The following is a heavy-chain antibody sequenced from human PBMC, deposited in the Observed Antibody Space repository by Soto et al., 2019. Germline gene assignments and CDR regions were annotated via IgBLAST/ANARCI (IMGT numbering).Heavy chain of an antibody. Sequence: LRLSCAASGFTFSKYGMHWVRQAPGKGLEWVALIWNDGIRKVYVDSVKGRFTISRDNSKNTLDLQMNNLRDEDTAVYYCARDDDNDANALDYWGPGTMVTVYS. CDR2: IWNDGIRK. J-gene: IGHJ4*02. V-gene: IGHV3-33*01. CDR1: GFTFSKYG. CDR3: ARDDDNDANALDY.